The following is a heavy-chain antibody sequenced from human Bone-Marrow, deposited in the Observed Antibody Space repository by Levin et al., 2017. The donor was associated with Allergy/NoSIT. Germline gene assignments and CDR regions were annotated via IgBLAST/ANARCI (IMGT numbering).Heavy chain of an antibody. J-gene: IGHJ6*02. V-gene: IGHV3-23*01. CDR3: AKDQHGEKNGFYYGLDV. Sequence: LPGGSLRLSCAASGFTFSSYAMSWVRQAPGKGLEWVSGITSSSTKIYYADSVKGRFTISRDNSESTLYLAMNTLRAEDTGVYYFAKDQHGEKNGFYYGLDVWGQGTTVTVSS. CDR1: GFTFSSYA. D-gene: IGHD1-1*01. CDR2: ITSSSTKI.